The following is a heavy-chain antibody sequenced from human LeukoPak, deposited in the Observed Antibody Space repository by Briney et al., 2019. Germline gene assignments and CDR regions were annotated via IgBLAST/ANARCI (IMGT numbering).Heavy chain of an antibody. CDR2: ISSNAGST. J-gene: IGHJ2*01. Sequence: PAGSLLPSSSAPGFTFSSYTMHWVRPAPRKELAYVSAISSNAGSTYYADSVKGRFTISINNSKDTLYLQMSIPRAEDTAVYYCVKDIVADPPYRSRLGYGYLDLGSGAT. CDR3: VKDIVADPPYRSRLGYGYLDL. D-gene: IGHD2-21*01. V-gene: IGHV3-64D*06. CDR1: GFTFSSYT.